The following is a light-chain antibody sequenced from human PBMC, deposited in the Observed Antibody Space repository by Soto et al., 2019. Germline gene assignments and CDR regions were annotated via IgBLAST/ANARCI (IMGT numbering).Light chain of an antibody. J-gene: IGKJ1*01. CDR1: QSVSSSY. CDR2: GAS. CDR3: QQYGSSPPTWT. V-gene: IGKV3-20*01. Sequence: EIVLTQAPGTLSLSPGERATLSCRASQSVSSSYLAWYQQKPGQAPRLLIYGASSRATGIPDRFSSSGSGTDFTLTISRLEPEDFAVYYCQQYGSSPPTWTFGQGTKVEIK.